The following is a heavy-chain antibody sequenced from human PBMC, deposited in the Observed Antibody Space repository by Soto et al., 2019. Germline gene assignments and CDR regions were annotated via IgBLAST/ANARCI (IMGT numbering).Heavy chain of an antibody. J-gene: IGHJ4*02. CDR2: ISAYNANT. Sequence: QVQLVQSGAEVKKPGASVKVSCKTSGYTFISYGLTWVRQAPGQGLEWMGWISAYNANTNHAQKVQGRVTMTTDTSKSAAYMEVRGLRCDDTVVCDRGGRGSGYLWEYFGYWGQGNLVTVSS. CDR3: GGRGSGYLWEYFGY. V-gene: IGHV1-18*01. D-gene: IGHD3-22*01. CDR1: GYTFISYG.